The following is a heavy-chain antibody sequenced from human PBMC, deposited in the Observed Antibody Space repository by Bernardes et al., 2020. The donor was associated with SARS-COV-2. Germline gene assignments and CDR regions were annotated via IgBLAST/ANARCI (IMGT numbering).Heavy chain of an antibody. Sequence: GGSLRLSCAASGFNYGPNAMAWVRQAPGKGLEWVSGLGGDGNAHYADSVRGRFSISRDNSNNMLHLQMDSLRAEDTAMYYCAKDVFWWQLDSWGQGTLVTVSS. CDR1: GFNYGPNA. J-gene: IGHJ4*02. CDR3: AKDVFWWQLDS. D-gene: IGHD2-15*01. CDR2: LGGDGNA. V-gene: IGHV3-23*01.